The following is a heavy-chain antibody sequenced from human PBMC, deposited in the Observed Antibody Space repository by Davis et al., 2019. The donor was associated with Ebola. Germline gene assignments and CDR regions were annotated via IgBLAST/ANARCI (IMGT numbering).Heavy chain of an antibody. Sequence: GGSLRLSCAASGFSFGDYAMPWVRQAPGKGLGWVSLISWDGRSTAHAESVRGRFSISRDNSKKFLYLQMNSLRAEDTALYYCAAYDSTFRNYWGQGTLVTVSS. CDR3: AAYDSTFRNY. V-gene: IGHV3-43D*03. CDR1: GFSFGDYA. D-gene: IGHD3-22*01. CDR2: ISWDGRST. J-gene: IGHJ4*02.